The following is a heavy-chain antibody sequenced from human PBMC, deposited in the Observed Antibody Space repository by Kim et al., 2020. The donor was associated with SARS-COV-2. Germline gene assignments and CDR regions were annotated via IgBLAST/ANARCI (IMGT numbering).Heavy chain of an antibody. CDR1: GYTFTSYG. J-gene: IGHJ4*02. V-gene: IGHV1-18*01. CDR3: AREDYYDSSGVILYYFDY. Sequence: ASVKVSCKASGYTFTSYGISWVRQAPGQGLEWMGWISAYNGNTNYAQKLQGRVTMTTDTYTSTAYMELRSLRSDDTAVYYCAREDYYDSSGVILYYFDYWGQGTLVTVSS. D-gene: IGHD3-22*01. CDR2: ISAYNGNT.